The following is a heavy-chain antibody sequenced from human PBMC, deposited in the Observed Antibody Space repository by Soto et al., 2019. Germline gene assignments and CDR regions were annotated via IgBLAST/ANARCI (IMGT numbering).Heavy chain of an antibody. CDR3: TTDLKNYYDSSGYYPSYYFDY. D-gene: IGHD3-22*01. Sequence: EVQLVESGGGLVKPGGSLRLSCAASGFTFSNAWMSWVRQAPGKGLEWVGRIKSKTDGGTTDYAAPVKGRFTISRDDSKNTLYLQMNSLKTEDTAVYYCTTDLKNYYDSSGYYPSYYFDYWGQGTLVTVSS. CDR2: IKSKTDGGTT. V-gene: IGHV3-15*01. J-gene: IGHJ4*02. CDR1: GFTFSNAW.